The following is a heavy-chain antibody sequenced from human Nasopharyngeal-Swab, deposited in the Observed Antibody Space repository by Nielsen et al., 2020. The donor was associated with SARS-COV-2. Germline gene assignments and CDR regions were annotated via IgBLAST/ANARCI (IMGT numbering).Heavy chain of an antibody. J-gene: IGHJ5*02. V-gene: IGHV1-18*04. CDR1: GYTFTSYG. CDR2: ISAYNGNT. D-gene: IGHD3-3*01. Sequence: ASVKVSCKASGYTFTSYGISWVRQAPGQGLEWMGWISAYNGNTNYAQKLQGRVTMTTDTSTSTAYMELRSLRSGDTAVYYCARVSLAHYDFWSGYYGWFDPWGQGTLVTVSS. CDR3: ARVSLAHYDFWSGYYGWFDP.